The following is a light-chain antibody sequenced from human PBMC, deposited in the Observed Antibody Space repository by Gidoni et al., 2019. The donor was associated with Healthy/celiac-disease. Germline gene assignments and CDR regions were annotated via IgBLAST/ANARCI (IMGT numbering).Light chain of an antibody. J-gene: IGLJ2*01. V-gene: IGLV3-21*04. Sequence: SHVLTPPPPVSGAPGKTARITCGGNNIGSKSVHWYQQKPGQAPVLVIYYDSDRPSGIPERFSGSNSGNTATLTISRVEAGDEADYYCQVWDSSSDHRVFGGGTKLTVL. CDR2: YDS. CDR1: NIGSKS. CDR3: QVWDSSSDHRV.